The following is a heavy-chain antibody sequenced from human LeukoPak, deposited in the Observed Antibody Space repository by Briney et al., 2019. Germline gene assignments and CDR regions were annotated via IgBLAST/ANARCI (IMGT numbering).Heavy chain of an antibody. J-gene: IGHJ4*02. CDR1: GFTFSSYA. D-gene: IGHD3-22*01. V-gene: IGHV3-23*01. CDR3: AKARIIKPYYDSSGPNDY. Sequence: GGSLRLSCAASGFTFSSYAMSWVRQAPGKGLEWVSAISGSGGSTYYADSVKGRFTISRDNSKNTLYLQMNSLRAEDTAVYYCAKARIIKPYYDSSGPNDYWGQGTLVTVSS. CDR2: ISGSGGST.